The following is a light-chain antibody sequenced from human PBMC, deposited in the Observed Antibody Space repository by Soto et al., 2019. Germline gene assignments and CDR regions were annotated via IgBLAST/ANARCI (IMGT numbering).Light chain of an antibody. J-gene: IGKJ1*01. CDR3: QQYDSTVWT. V-gene: IGKV3-20*01. CDR1: LTGDSRY. CDR2: AAS. Sequence: EIVLTQSPGTLSLSPGETATLSCRASLTGDSRYLAWYQQKRGQAPRLLIYAASSRATGLPDRFSGSGSRTDFTLTIRRLEPEDFAVYYCQQYDSTVWTFGQGTKVDI.